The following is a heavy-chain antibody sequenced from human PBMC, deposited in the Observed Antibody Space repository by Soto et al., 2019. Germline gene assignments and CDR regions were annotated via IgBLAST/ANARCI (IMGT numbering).Heavy chain of an antibody. V-gene: IGHV3-15*01. Sequence: EVQLVESGGGLVKAGESLRVSCAASGFTFSNAWMSWVRQAPGKGLEWVGRIKSKTNGGTTDYAAPVKGRFSVSRDDSRDMLYLQMNSLKPEDTAVYYCTTDDPINRSWGQGTLVTVSS. J-gene: IGHJ5*02. CDR1: GFTFSNAW. CDR3: TTDDPINRS. CDR2: IKSKTNGGTT.